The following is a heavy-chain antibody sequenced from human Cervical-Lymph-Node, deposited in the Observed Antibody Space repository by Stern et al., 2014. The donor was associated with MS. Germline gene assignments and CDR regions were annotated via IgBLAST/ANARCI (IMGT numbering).Heavy chain of an antibody. D-gene: IGHD5/OR15-5a*01. J-gene: IGHJ4*02. Sequence: EDQLVESGGGLVQPGGSLRLSCAASGFTFSSYAMSWIRQAPGTGLELVSAIRGSGITQYYADPVTGRFTTSRDNSLTTLYSPKNSLRAEDTALYYCAKYLRYGGQGTLVTVSS. CDR1: GFTFSSYA. V-gene: IGHV3-23*04. CDR2: IRGSGITQ. CDR3: AKYLRY.